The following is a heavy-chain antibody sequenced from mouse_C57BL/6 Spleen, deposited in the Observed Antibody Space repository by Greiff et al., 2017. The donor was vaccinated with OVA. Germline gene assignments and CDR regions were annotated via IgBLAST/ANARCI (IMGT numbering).Heavy chain of an antibody. CDR2: IHPNSGST. J-gene: IGHJ4*01. CDR1: GYTFTSYW. V-gene: IGHV1-64*01. Sequence: QVQLQQPGAELVKPGASVKLSCKASGYTFTSYWMHWVKQRPGQGLEWIGMIHPNSGSTNYNEKFKSKATLTVDKSSSTAYMQLSSLTSEDSAVYYCARGDYYGSSYHYAMDYWGQGTLVTVSS. CDR3: ARGDYYGSSYHYAMDY. D-gene: IGHD1-1*01.